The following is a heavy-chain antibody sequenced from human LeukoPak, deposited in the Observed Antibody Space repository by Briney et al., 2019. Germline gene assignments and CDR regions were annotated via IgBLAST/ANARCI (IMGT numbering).Heavy chain of an antibody. CDR3: ARARMRSGSYYRLDYYYGMDV. V-gene: IGHV3-21*01. Sequence: GGSLRLSCAASGFTFSSYSMNWVRQAPGKGLEWVSSISSSSSYIYYADSVKGRFTISRDNAKNSLYLQMNSLRAEDTAVYYCARARMRSGSYYRLDYYYGMDVWGQGTTVTVSS. CDR1: GFTFSSYS. CDR2: ISSSSSYI. J-gene: IGHJ6*02. D-gene: IGHD3-10*01.